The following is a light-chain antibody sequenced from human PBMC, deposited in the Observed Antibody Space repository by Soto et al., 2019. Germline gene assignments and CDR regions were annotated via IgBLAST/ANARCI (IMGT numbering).Light chain of an antibody. CDR3: QSYDSSLSVV. Sequence: QSVLTQPPSVSGAPGQRVTISCTGSSSNIGAGYDVHWYQQLPGTAPKLLIYGNSTRPSGVPDRFSGSKPGTSASLAITGVQAEDEADYYCQSYDSSLSVVFGGGTKVTVL. J-gene: IGLJ2*01. V-gene: IGLV1-40*01. CDR2: GNS. CDR1: SSNIGAGYD.